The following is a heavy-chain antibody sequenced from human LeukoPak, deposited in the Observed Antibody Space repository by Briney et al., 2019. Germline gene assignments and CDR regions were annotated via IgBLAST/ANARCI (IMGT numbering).Heavy chain of an antibody. Sequence: ETLSLTCTVSDAAISSCYWSWIRQPSGKGLEWVSFISSNSRTTYYADSVKGRFTISRDNAKNSLHLQMNSLRDEDTAMYYCARDGRFDYWGQGTLVTVSS. CDR1: DAAISSCY. D-gene: IGHD1-26*01. CDR2: ISSNSRTT. J-gene: IGHJ4*02. V-gene: IGHV3-48*02. CDR3: ARDGRFDY.